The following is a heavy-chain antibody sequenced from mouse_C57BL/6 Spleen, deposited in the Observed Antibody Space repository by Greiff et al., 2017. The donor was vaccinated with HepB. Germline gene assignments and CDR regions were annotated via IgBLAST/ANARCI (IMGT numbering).Heavy chain of an antibody. V-gene: IGHV1-26*01. Sequence: EVQLQQSGPELVKPGASVKISCKASGYTFPDYYMNWVKQSHGKSLEWIGDINPNNGGTSYNQKFKGKATLTVDKSSSTAYMELRSLTSEDSAVYYCASYGSSLYAMDYWGQGTSVTVSS. CDR2: INPNNGGT. CDR1: GYTFPDYY. D-gene: IGHD1-1*01. CDR3: ASYGSSLYAMDY. J-gene: IGHJ4*01.